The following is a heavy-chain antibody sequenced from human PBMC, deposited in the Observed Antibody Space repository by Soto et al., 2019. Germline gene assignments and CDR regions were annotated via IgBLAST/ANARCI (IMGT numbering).Heavy chain of an antibody. Sequence: PVETLSLSFSIYSGSFRGYYGSWIRQPPGKGLEGIGEISQGGNTNYSPSLKSRVSISIDTSKNPVSLNLASVSAADTAVYYCARAPKVSGSSQTRPDFWGQGTLVTVSS. D-gene: IGHD6-6*01. CDR1: SGSFRGYY. CDR3: ARAPKVSGSSQTRPDF. J-gene: IGHJ4*02. CDR2: ISQGGNT. V-gene: IGHV4-34*01.